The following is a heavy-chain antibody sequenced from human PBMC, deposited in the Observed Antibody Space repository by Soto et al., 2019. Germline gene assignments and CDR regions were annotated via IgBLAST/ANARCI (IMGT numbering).Heavy chain of an antibody. D-gene: IGHD6-13*01. CDR2: IHYSGST. CDR3: ARVRKSKQLDLFDY. V-gene: IGHV4-31*01. Sequence: QVQLQESGPGLVKPSQTLSLTCSVSGGSISSGNYYWSWIRQHPGKGLEWIGYIHYSGSTYYNPSLQGHVTISIDTSKNQLSLKLSSVTAADTAVYYCARVRKSKQLDLFDYWGQGTLVTISS. J-gene: IGHJ4*02. CDR1: GGSISSGNYY.